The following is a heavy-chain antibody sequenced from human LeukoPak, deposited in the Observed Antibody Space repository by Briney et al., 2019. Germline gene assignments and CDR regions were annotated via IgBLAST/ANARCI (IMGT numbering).Heavy chain of an antibody. V-gene: IGHV4-39*01. J-gene: IGHJ5*02. Sequence: SETLSLTCTVSGGSISSSSYYWGWIRQPPGKGLEWIGSIYYSGSTYYNPSLKSRVTLSVDTSKNQFSLKLSSVTAADTAVYYCASQGITIFGVVIPNGWFDPWGQGTLVTVSS. CDR2: IYYSGST. CDR3: ASQGITIFGVVIPNGWFDP. D-gene: IGHD3-3*01. CDR1: GGSISSSSYY.